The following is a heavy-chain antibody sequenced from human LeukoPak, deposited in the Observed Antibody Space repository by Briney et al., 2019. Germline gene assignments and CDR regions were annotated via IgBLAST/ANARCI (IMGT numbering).Heavy chain of an antibody. V-gene: IGHV3-30*02. J-gene: IGHJ4*02. Sequence: PGGSLRLSCAASGFTFSNYGMHWVCQAPGKGLEWVALTLLNGNNNYYADSVKGRFTISRDNSKNTLYLQMNSLRPEDTAVYSCARDRLEALAGTRGFDYWGQGILVTVSS. CDR1: GFTFSNYG. CDR2: TLLNGNNN. D-gene: IGHD6-19*01. CDR3: ARDRLEALAGTRGFDY.